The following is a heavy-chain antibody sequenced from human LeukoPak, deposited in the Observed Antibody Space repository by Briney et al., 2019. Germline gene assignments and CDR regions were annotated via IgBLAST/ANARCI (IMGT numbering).Heavy chain of an antibody. D-gene: IGHD3-22*01. J-gene: IGHJ5*02. CDR2: IYYSGST. CDR1: GGSISSGGYY. CDR3: ASLNYYDSSGYYYLDNWFDP. Sequence: PSQTLSLTCTVSGGSISSGGYYWSWIRQHPGKGLEWIGCIYYSGSTYYNPSLKSRVTISVDTSKNQFSPKLSSVTAADTAVYYCASLNYYDSSGYYYLDNWFDPWGQGTLVTVSS. V-gene: IGHV4-31*03.